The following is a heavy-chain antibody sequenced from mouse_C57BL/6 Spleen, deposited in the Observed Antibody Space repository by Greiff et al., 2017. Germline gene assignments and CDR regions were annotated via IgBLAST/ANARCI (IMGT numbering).Heavy chain of an antibody. Sequence: VQLQQSGPELVKPGASVKISCKASGYTFTDYYMNWVKQSHGKSLEWIGDINPNNGGTSYNQKFKGKATLTVDKSSSTAYMELRSLTSEDSAVYYCARSSYYYGSSWGCAYWGQGTLVTVSA. J-gene: IGHJ3*01. D-gene: IGHD1-1*01. CDR3: ARSSYYYGSSWGCAY. CDR1: GYTFTDYY. V-gene: IGHV1-26*01. CDR2: INPNNGGT.